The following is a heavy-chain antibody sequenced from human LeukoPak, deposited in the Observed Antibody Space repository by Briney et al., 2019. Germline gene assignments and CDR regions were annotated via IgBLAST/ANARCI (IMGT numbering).Heavy chain of an antibody. CDR2: IYHSGST. V-gene: IGHV4-59*12. Sequence: SETLSLTCTVSGGSISSYYWSWIRQPPGKGLEWIGYIYHSGSTYYNPSLKSRVTISVDRSKNQFSLKLSSVTAADTAVYYCAREGIAAAGRPFDPWGQGTLVTVSS. CDR1: GGSISSYY. CDR3: AREGIAAAGRPFDP. D-gene: IGHD6-13*01. J-gene: IGHJ5*02.